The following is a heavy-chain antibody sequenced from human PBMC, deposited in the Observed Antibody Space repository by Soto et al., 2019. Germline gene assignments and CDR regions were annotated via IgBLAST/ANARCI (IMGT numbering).Heavy chain of an antibody. CDR3: AKDPVYYYYGMDV. Sequence: EVQLLESGGGLVQPGGSLRLSCAASGFSFSSYAMSWVRQAPGKGLEWVSAISGSGGSTYYADSVKGRFTISRDNSKNTLYLQMNSLRAEDTAVYYCAKDPVYYYYGMDVWGQGTTVTVSS. J-gene: IGHJ6*02. CDR2: ISGSGGST. CDR1: GFSFSSYA. V-gene: IGHV3-23*01.